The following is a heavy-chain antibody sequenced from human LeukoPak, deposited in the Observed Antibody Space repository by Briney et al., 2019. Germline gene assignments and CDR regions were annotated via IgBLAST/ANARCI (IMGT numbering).Heavy chain of an antibody. J-gene: IGHJ6*02. V-gene: IGHV3-11*04. CDR2: IGNSVGNK. CDR1: GFTFSDYY. Sequence: GGSLRLSCTASGFTFSDYYMSWIRQAPGKGLEWVSNIGNSVGNKYYADSVKGRFTISRDNVKNSLYLQMHSLTAEDTAVYYCARDAGGTWHRSDGYSTGGDYYYGVDVWGQGTTVTVSS. D-gene: IGHD2-8*01. CDR3: ARDAGGTWHRSDGYSTGGDYYYGVDV.